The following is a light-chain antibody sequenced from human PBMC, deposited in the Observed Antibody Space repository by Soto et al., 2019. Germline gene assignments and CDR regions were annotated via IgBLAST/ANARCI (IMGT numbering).Light chain of an antibody. CDR2: AAS. J-gene: IGKJ3*01. Sequence: DIQMTQSPTSLSASVGDRVTITCRASQGIRNFVAWYQQKPGKAPKLLIYAASTLQSGVPSRFSGSGSGTDFTLTINSLPAEDVATYSCQKYSGVPVFGPGTKVEIK. CDR3: QKYSGVPV. V-gene: IGKV1-27*01. CDR1: QGIRNF.